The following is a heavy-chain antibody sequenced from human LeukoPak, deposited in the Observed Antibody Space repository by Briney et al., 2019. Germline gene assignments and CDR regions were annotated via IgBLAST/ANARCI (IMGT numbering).Heavy chain of an antibody. J-gene: IGHJ6*02. CDR1: GFTSSSYG. CDR3: AKSLWFENYGMGV. CDR2: ISYDGSNK. V-gene: IGHV3-30*18. Sequence: PGRSLRLSCAASGFTSSSYGMHWVRQAPGKGLEWVAVISYDGSNKYYADSVKGRFTISRDNSKNTLYLQMNSLRAEDTAVYYCAKSLWFENYGMGVWGQGTTVTVSS. D-gene: IGHD3-10*01.